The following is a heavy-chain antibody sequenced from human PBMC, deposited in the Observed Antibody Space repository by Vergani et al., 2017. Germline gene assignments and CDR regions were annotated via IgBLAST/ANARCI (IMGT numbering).Heavy chain of an antibody. V-gene: IGHV3-23*01. D-gene: IGHD3-22*01. CDR1: GFTFSSYA. Sequence: EVQLLESGGGLVQPGGSLRLSCAASGFTFSSYAMSWVRQAPGKGLEWVSAISCSGGSTYYADSVNGRFTISRDNSKNTLYLQMNSLRAEDTAVYYCAKRRLDFCYYGSSGYYPWGQGTLVTVSS. CDR3: AKRRLDFCYYGSSGYYP. J-gene: IGHJ5*02. CDR2: ISCSGGST.